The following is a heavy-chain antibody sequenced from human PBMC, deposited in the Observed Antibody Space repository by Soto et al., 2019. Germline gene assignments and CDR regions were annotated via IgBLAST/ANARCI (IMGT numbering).Heavy chain of an antibody. CDR2: IRGTAT. J-gene: IGHJ5*02. V-gene: IGHV3-23*01. CDR1: GFSFSSFA. D-gene: IGHD2-21*01. Sequence: EVQLLESGGTLVQPGESLRLSCAVSGFSFSSFAMNWVRQAPGEGLEWVSSIRGTATSYADSVKGRFTISRDNSKNTVYLKMILLRGENTAVYYCATCDVFMKRSGGWCNWFDPWGQGTLVIVSS. CDR3: ATCDVFMKRSGGWCNWFDP.